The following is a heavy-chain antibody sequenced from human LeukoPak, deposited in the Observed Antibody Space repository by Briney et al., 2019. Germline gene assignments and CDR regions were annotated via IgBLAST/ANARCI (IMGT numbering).Heavy chain of an antibody. D-gene: IGHD1-26*01. Sequence: LSLTCAVYGGSFSGYYWSWIRQPPGKGLEWVAVVSYNGKVKYYADSVKGRFTISRDNSKNTLYLQMNSLRAEDTAMYYCAKESPGNYYSAYFDYWGQGTLVTVSS. CDR2: VSYNGKVK. J-gene: IGHJ4*02. CDR3: AKESPGNYYSAYFDY. CDR1: GGSFSGYY. V-gene: IGHV3-30*18.